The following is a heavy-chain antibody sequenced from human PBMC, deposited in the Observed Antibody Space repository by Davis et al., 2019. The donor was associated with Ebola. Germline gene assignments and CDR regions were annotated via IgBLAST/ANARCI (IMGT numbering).Heavy chain of an antibody. V-gene: IGHV3-11*04. CDR1: GFTFSDYY. D-gene: IGHD1-7*01. CDR3: ARDLLRVNWNYKGRGGSYFDY. CDR2: ISSSGSTI. J-gene: IGHJ4*02. Sequence: PGGSLRLSCAASGFTFSDYYMSWIRQAPGKGLEWVSYISSSGSTIYYADSVKGRFTISRDNSKNTLYLQMNSLRAEDTAVYYCARDLLRVNWNYKGRGGSYFDYWGQGTLVTVSS.